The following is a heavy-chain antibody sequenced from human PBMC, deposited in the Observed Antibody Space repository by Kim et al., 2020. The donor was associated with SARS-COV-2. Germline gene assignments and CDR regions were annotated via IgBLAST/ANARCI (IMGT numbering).Heavy chain of an antibody. CDR2: KAHNSAT. CDR3: TSLITV. D-gene: IGHD4-17*01. V-gene: IGHV3-73*01. J-gene: IGHJ4*02. Sequence: KAHNSATTFGASVKGRFTISRDDSKNTAYLQMNSLKTEDTAVYYCTSLITVWGQGTLVTVSS.